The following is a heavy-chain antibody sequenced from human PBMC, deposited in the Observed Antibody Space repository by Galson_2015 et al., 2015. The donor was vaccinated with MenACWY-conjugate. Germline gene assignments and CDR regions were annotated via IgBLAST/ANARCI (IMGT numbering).Heavy chain of an antibody. J-gene: IGHJ3*02. CDR2: ISWNRGSI. V-gene: IGHV3-9*01. Sequence: SLRLSCAASGFTFDDYAMHWVRHAPGKGLEWVSGISWNRGSIGYADSVKGRFTISRDNAKNSLYLQMNSLRAEDTALYYCAKDIGAGDSSWYAVGAFEIWGQGTMVTVSS. D-gene: IGHD6-13*01. CDR3: AKDIGAGDSSWYAVGAFEI. CDR1: GFTFDDYA.